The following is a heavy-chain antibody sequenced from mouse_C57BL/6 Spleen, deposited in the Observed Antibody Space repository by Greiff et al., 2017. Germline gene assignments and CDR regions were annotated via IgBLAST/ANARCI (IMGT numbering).Heavy chain of an antibody. V-gene: IGHV5-4*01. CDR1: GFTFSSYA. D-gene: IGHD2-10*01. CDR2: ISDGGSYT. CDR3: ARDASLLSPFAY. Sequence: EVQRVESGGGLVKPGGSLKLSCAASGFTFSSYAMSWVRQTPEKRLEWVATISDGGSYTYYPDNVKGRFTISRDNAKNNLYLQMSHLKSEDTAMYYCARDASLLSPFAYWGQGTLVTVSA. J-gene: IGHJ3*01.